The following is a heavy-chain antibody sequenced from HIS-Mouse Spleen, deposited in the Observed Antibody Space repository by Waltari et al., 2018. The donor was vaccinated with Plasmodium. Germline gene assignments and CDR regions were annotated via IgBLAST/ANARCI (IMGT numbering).Heavy chain of an antibody. D-gene: IGHD6-13*01. Sequence: QLQLQESGPGLVKPSETLSLTCTVSGGSISSSRYYWGWHRQPPGQGREWIGCIYYSGSTYYNPSLKSRVTISVDTSKNQFSLKLSSVTAADTAVYYCARGVGYSSSWYWFDPWGQGTLVTVSS. V-gene: IGHV4-39*07. CDR2: IYYSGST. CDR1: GGSISSSRYY. CDR3: ARGVGYSSSWYWFDP. J-gene: IGHJ5*02.